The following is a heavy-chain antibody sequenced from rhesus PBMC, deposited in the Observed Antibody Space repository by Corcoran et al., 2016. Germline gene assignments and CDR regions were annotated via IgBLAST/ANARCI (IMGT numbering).Heavy chain of an antibody. CDR1: GGSISSHY. J-gene: IGHJ4*01. D-gene: IGHD3-16*01. CDR3: ARIRGTYYGDY. CDR2: IHVTTGST. V-gene: IGHV4-147*01. Sequence: QVQLQESGPGLVKPSETLSLTCDVSGGSISSHYWRWIRPPPGKGPVWFGRIHVTTGSTDYNPSLPSRVSISTDTSKNQFSLTLTSVTAADTAVYYCARIRGTYYGDYWGQGVLVTVSS.